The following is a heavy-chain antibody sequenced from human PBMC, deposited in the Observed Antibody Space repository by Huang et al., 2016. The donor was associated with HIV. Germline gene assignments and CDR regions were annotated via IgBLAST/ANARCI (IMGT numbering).Heavy chain of an antibody. J-gene: IGHJ4*02. CDR1: GYTFTSYY. CDR2: SNTSGGST. V-gene: IGHV1-46*01. Sequence: QVQLVQSGAEVKKPGASVKVSCKASGYTFTSYYRHWVRPAPGQVLEWMGISNTSGGSTDYAQKFQGRCTMTRDTSTSTVYMELSSLRSEYTAVYYCARDIPANYYDSSGLDYWGQGTLVTVSS. D-gene: IGHD3-22*01. CDR3: ARDIPANYYDSSGLDY.